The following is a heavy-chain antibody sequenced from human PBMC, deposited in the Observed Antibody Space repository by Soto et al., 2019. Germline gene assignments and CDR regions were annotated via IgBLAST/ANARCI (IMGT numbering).Heavy chain of an antibody. CDR1: GGSISSGGYY. CDR3: ARRNVGTFDY. CDR2: IYYSGST. J-gene: IGHJ4*02. V-gene: IGHV4-31*03. D-gene: IGHD6-13*01. Sequence: SETLSLTCTVSGGSISSGGYYWSWIRQHPGKGLEWIGYIYYSGSTYYNPSLKSRVTISVDTSKNQFSLKLSSVTAADTAVYYCARRNVGTFDYWGQGPPVTAS.